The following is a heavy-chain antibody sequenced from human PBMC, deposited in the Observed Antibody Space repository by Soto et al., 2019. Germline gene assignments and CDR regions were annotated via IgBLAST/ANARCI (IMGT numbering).Heavy chain of an antibody. CDR2: IWYDGTQK. V-gene: IGHV3-33*01. CDR1: GFTFNTYS. J-gene: IGHJ4*02. D-gene: IGHD4-17*01. CDR3: ARAGGTTVTGLWHFDS. Sequence: GSLRLSCEASGFTFNTYSMHWVRQPSGKGLEWLAAIWYDGTQKYYADSVKGRFIISRDNSKKTLYLEMNSLRAEDTAVYYCARAGGTTVTGLWHFDSWGQGTLVTVSS.